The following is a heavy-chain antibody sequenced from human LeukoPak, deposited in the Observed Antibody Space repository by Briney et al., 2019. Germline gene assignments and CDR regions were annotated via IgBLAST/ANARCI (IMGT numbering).Heavy chain of an antibody. CDR1: GGTFSSYA. V-gene: IGHV1-18*01. CDR2: ISAYNGNT. CDR3: ARRRERGRATVVLDY. Sequence: GASVKVSCKASGGTFSSYAISWVRQAPGQGLEWMGWISAYNGNTNYAQKLQGRVTMTTDTSTSTAYMELRSLRSDDTAVYYCARRRERGRATVVLDYWGQGTLVTVSS. J-gene: IGHJ4*02. D-gene: IGHD2-2*01.